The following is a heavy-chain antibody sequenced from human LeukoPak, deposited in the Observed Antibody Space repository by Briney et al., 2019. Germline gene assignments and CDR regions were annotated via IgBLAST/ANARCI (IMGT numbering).Heavy chain of an antibody. CDR1: GYTFTDYY. CDR2: INPNVGAT. V-gene: IGHV1-2*02. J-gene: IGHJ4*02. Sequence: GASVKVSCKASGYTFTDYYMHWVRQAPGQGLEWMGWINPNVGATTYAQKFQGRVTMTRDTSIGTAYMELSSLRSDDTAVYYCARGEPYGDYNPPIDCWGQGTLVIVSS. D-gene: IGHD4-17*01. CDR3: ARGEPYGDYNPPIDC.